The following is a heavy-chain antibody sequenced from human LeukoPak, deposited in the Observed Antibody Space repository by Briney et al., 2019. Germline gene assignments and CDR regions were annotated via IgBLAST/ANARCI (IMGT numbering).Heavy chain of an antibody. D-gene: IGHD3-10*01. CDR3: ARLREGDVLLWFGELTGWFDP. CDR1: GGSISSSRDY. CDR2: IYYSGST. V-gene: IGHV4-39*01. J-gene: IGHJ5*02. Sequence: SETLSLTCTVSGGSISSSRDYWAWLRQPPGKGLEWIANIYYSGSTYYSPSLKSRVTISVDTSKNQFSLKLSSVTAADTAVYYCARLREGDVLLWFGELTGWFDPWGQGTLVTVSS.